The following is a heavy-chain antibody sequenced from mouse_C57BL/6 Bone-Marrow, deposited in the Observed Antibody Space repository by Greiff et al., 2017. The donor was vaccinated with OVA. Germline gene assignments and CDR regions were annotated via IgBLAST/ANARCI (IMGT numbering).Heavy chain of an antibody. CDR3: ARGFCLFDY. V-gene: IGHV2-2*01. Sequence: VQLQQSGPGLVQPSQSLSLSCTVSGFSLTSYGVHWVRQSPGKGLEWLGVIWSGGSTAYNAAFISRLSISKDNSKSHVFFKMNSLQADDTAIYYCARGFCLFDYWGQGTTLTVSA. CDR1: GFSLTSYG. CDR2: IWSGGST. J-gene: IGHJ2*01.